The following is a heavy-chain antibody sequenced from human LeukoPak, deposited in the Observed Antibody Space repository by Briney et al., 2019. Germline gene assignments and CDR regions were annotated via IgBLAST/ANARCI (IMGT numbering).Heavy chain of an antibody. V-gene: IGHV4-4*07. CDR3: ARGLVAGTPYFDY. Sequence: SSETLSLTCTVSGGSIRSYYWSWIRQPAGKGLEWIGRIYSSGSTNYNPSLKSRVTMSVDTSKNQFSLKLSSLTAADTAVYYCARGLVAGTPYFDYWGQGTLVTVSS. J-gene: IGHJ4*02. CDR1: GGSIRSYY. D-gene: IGHD6-19*01. CDR2: IYSSGST.